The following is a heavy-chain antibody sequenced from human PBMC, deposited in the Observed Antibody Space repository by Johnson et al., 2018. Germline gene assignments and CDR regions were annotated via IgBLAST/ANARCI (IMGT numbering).Heavy chain of an antibody. V-gene: IGHV1-3*04. CDR2: INTDNGNT. CDR1: GYSFTTYA. D-gene: IGHD2-2*01. J-gene: IGHJ1*01. CDR3: ARDVGEYHDRNACYRSLQH. Sequence: QVRLVQSGAEVKKPGASVGVSCESSGYSFTTYALHWVRQAPGQRIEWMGWINTDNGNTKYSQKVQGRVTITRDTSASTAYMELSSLRSEDTAVYYCARDVGEYHDRNACYRSLQHWGQGTLVTVSS.